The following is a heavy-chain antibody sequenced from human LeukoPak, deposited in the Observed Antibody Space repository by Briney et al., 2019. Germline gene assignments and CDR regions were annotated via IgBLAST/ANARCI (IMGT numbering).Heavy chain of an antibody. Sequence: NPGGSLRLSCAASRFTFSDYYMSWIRQAPGKGLEWVSYISSSGTTIYYADSVKGRFTISRDNAKNSLYLQMNSLRAEDTAVYYCAREGLQYALGSIDYWGQGTLVTVSS. J-gene: IGHJ4*02. CDR2: ISSSGTTI. D-gene: IGHD2-2*01. CDR3: AREGLQYALGSIDY. CDR1: RFTFSDYY. V-gene: IGHV3-11*01.